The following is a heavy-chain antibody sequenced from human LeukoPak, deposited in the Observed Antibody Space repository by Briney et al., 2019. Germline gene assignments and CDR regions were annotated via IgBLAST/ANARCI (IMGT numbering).Heavy chain of an antibody. Sequence: GGSLRLSCAASGFTFSSYSMNWVRQAPGKGLEWVSSISSSSSYIYYADSVKGRFTISRDNAKNSLYLQMNSLRAEDTAVYYCARARASYIVVVPAATYGTDVWGQGTTVTVSS. V-gene: IGHV3-21*01. CDR1: GFTFSSYS. J-gene: IGHJ6*02. CDR2: ISSSSSYI. D-gene: IGHD2-2*01. CDR3: ARARASYIVVVPAATYGTDV.